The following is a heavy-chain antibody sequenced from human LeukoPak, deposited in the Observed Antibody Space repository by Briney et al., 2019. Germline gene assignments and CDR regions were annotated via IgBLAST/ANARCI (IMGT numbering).Heavy chain of an antibody. D-gene: IGHD6-19*01. CDR3: AKDMQWLSRAVGGPRPTPDY. J-gene: IGHJ4*02. V-gene: IGHV3-30*02. CDR2: IRYDGSNK. CDR1: GFTFSSYG. Sequence: GGSLGLSCAASGFTFSSYGMHWVRQAPGKGLEGVAFIRYDGSNKYYADSVKGRFTISRDNSKNPLYLQMNSLRAEDTAVYYCAKDMQWLSRAVGGPRPTPDYWGQGTLVTVSS.